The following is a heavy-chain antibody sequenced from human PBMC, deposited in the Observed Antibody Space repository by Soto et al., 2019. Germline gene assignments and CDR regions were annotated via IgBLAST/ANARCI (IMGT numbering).Heavy chain of an antibody. D-gene: IGHD3-3*01. J-gene: IGHJ3*02. CDR3: AAVYYDFWSGYNDAFDI. Sequence: SVKVSCKASGFTFTSSAMQRVRQARGQRLEWIGWIVVGSGNTNYAQKFQERVTITRDMSTSTAYMELSSLRSEDTAVYYCAAVYYDFWSGYNDAFDIWGQGTMVTVSS. V-gene: IGHV1-58*02. CDR1: GFTFTSSA. CDR2: IVVGSGNT.